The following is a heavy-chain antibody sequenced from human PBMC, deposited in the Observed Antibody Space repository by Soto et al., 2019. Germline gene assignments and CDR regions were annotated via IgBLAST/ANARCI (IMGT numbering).Heavy chain of an antibody. V-gene: IGHV1-8*01. CDR3: ARLGPWIQLWYSTHNWFDP. J-gene: IGHJ5*02. Sequence: QVQLVQSGAEVKKPGASVKVSCKASGYTFTSYDINWVRQATGQGLEWMGWMNPNSGNTGYAQKFQGRVTMTRNTSISTAYMELSSLRSEDTAVYYCARLGPWIQLWYSTHNWFDPWGQGTLVTVSS. D-gene: IGHD5-18*01. CDR2: MNPNSGNT. CDR1: GYTFTSYD.